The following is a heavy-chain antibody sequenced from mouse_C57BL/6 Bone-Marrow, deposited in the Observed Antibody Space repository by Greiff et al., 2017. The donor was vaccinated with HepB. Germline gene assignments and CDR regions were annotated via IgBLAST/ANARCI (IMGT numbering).Heavy chain of an antibody. V-gene: IGHV14-4*01. CDR3: TPYDYERRGAMDY. CDR2: IDPENGDT. Sequence: VQLKESGAELVRPGASVKLSCTASGFNIKDDYMHWVKQRPEQGLEWIGWIDPENGDTEYASKFQGKATITADTSSNTAYLQLSSLTSEDTAVYYCTPYDYERRGAMDYWGQGTSVTVSS. CDR1: GFNIKDDY. D-gene: IGHD2-4*01. J-gene: IGHJ4*01.